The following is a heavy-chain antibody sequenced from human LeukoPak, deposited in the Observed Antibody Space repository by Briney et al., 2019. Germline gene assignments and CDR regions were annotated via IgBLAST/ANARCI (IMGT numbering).Heavy chain of an antibody. CDR3: AREHWAVGATRGVGY. CDR2: ISSSSGYT. J-gene: IGHJ4*02. D-gene: IGHD1-26*01. CDR1: GFTFSSYG. Sequence: GGSLRLSCAASGFTFSSYGMHWVRQAPGKGLEGVSYISSSSGYTNYADSVKGRFTISRDNAKNSLYLQMNSLRAEDTAVYYCAREHWAVGATRGVGYWGQGTLVTVSS. V-gene: IGHV3-21*04.